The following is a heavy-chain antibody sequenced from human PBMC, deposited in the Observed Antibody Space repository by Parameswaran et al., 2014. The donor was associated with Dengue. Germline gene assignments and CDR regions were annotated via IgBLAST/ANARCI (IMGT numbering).Heavy chain of an antibody. J-gene: IGHJ4*02. V-gene: IGHV3-7*03. D-gene: IGHD3-22*01. CDR2: IRQDGSEI. Sequence: RWIRQPPGKGLEWVANIRQDGSEIHYADSVKGRFTISRDNAENSLSLEMSSLRAEDTAVYYCAREGIYDSNGYIVLDFWGQGTLVTSPQ. CDR3: AREGIYDSNGYIVLDF.